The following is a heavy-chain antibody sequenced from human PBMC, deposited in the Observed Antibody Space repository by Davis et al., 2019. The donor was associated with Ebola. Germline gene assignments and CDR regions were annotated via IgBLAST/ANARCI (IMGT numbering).Heavy chain of an antibody. CDR2: INAGNGNT. J-gene: IGHJ6*04. CDR3: ARDTIFYGMDV. CDR1: GYTFTNYG. Sequence: AASVKVSCKASGYTFTNYGITWVRQAPGQGLEWMGWINAGNGNTKYSQKLQGRVTMTTDTSTSTAYMELRSLRSDDTAVYYCARDTIFYGMDVWGKGTTVTVSS. D-gene: IGHD3-3*01. V-gene: IGHV1-18*04.